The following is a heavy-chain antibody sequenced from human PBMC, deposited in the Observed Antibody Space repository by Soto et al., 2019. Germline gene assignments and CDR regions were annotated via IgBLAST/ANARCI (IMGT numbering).Heavy chain of an antibody. Sequence: PGGSLRLSCAASGFTFSSYAMSWVRQAPGKGLEWVSAISGSGGSTYYADSVKGRFTISRDNSKNTLYLQMNSLRAEDTAVYYCAKDNRLRSSRYYYYTDVWGKGTTVTVSS. D-gene: IGHD4-17*01. J-gene: IGHJ6*03. CDR3: AKDNRLRSSRYYYYTDV. CDR1: GFTFSSYA. V-gene: IGHV3-23*01. CDR2: ISGSGGST.